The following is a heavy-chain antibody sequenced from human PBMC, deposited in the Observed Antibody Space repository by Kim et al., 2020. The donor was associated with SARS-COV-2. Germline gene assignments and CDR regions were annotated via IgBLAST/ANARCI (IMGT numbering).Heavy chain of an antibody. Sequence: GESLKISCKGSGYSFTNYWIGWVRQMPGPGKGLEWMGIIYPGDSDTRYSPSFQGQVTISADKSISTAYLQWSSLKASDTAMYYCARVQRGFDPWGQGTLVTVSS. J-gene: IGHJ5*02. V-gene: IGHV5-51*01. CDR2: IYPGDSDT. CDR3: ARVQRGFDP. CDR1: GYSFTNYW.